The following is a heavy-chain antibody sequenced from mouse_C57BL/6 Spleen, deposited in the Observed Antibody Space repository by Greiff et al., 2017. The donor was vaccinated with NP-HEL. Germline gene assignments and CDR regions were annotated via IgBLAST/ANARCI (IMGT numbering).Heavy chain of an antibody. V-gene: IGHV1-82*01. J-gene: IGHJ4*01. CDR3: ARHYYGSWGDY. D-gene: IGHD1-1*01. CDR2: IYPGDGDT. Sequence: CGPELVKPGASVKISCKASGYAFSSSWMNWVKQRPGKGLEWIGRIYPGDGDTNYNGKFKGKATLTADKSSSTAYMQLSSLTSEDSAVYFCARHYYGSWGDYWGQGTSVTVSS. CDR1: GYAFSSSW.